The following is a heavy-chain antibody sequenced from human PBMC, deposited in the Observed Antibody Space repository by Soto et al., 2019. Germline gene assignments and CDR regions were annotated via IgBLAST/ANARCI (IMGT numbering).Heavy chain of an antibody. J-gene: IGHJ4*02. CDR2: ITSDTKTI. CDR1: GFTFNIYS. D-gene: IGHD6-19*01. V-gene: IGHV3-48*02. CDR3: ARSVDGHYDY. Sequence: EVQLVESGGDLVQRGGSLRLSCAASGFTFNIYSMNWVRQAPGKGLEWFSYITSDTKTIKYADSVKGRFTISRDNAKNSVYLQMYSLIDEYTAVYYCARSVDGHYDYWGQGTVVTVSS.